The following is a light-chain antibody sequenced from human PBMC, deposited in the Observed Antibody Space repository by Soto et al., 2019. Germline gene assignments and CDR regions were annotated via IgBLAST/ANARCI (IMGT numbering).Light chain of an antibody. Sequence: IQLTQSPSSLSASVGDRVTITCRASQGISRYLAWYQQIPGKAPKLLIYAASTLQSGVPSRFSGSGSGTDFTLTISSLQPEDFATYYCQQLNSFPLTFGGGTKVEIK. CDR2: AAS. CDR1: QGISRY. CDR3: QQLNSFPLT. V-gene: IGKV1-9*01. J-gene: IGKJ4*01.